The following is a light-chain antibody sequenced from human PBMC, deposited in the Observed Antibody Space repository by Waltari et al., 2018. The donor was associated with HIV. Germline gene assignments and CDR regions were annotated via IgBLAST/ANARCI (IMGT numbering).Light chain of an antibody. CDR3: CSSAGKYTFV. CDR1: TNYVGAYNY. J-gene: IGLJ1*01. V-gene: IGLV2-11*01. Sequence: QSALTPSRSVSGSPGQSITISCPVTTNYVGAYNYVSWYQQHPGRAPKLLIFDLIKRPSGVPDRFSGSKSGNTASLTISGLQAEDEADYYCCSSAGKYTFVFGTGTKVTVL. CDR2: DLI.